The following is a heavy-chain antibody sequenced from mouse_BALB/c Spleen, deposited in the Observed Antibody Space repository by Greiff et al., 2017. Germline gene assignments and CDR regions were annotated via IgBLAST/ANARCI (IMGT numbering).Heavy chain of an antibody. CDR2: ISSGGGST. D-gene: IGHD1-1*01. CDR1: GFAFSSYD. V-gene: IGHV5-12-1*01. J-gene: IGHJ2*01. Sequence: DVQLVESGGGLVKPGGSLKLSCAASGFAFSSYDMSWVRQTPEKRLEWVAYISSGGGSTYYPDTVKGRFTISRDNAKNTLYLQMSSLKSEDTAMYYCARRFSLYGSSPFDYWGQGTTLTVAS. CDR3: ARRFSLYGSSPFDY.